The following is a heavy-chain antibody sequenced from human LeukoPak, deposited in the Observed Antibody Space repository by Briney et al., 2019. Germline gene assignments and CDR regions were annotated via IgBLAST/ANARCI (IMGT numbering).Heavy chain of an antibody. Sequence: SETLSLTCTVSGGSISGDSYYWGWIRQPPGKGLEWIGSIYYSGSTYYNPSLKSRVTISVDTSKNQFSLKLSSVTAADTALYYCARQMYYYDNSGYYDYWGQGTLVTVSS. CDR3: ARQMYYYDNSGYYDY. J-gene: IGHJ4*02. CDR1: GGSISGDSYY. V-gene: IGHV4-39*01. D-gene: IGHD3-22*01. CDR2: IYYSGST.